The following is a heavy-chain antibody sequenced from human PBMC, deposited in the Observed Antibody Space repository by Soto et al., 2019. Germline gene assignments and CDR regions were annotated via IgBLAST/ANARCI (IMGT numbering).Heavy chain of an antibody. V-gene: IGHV4-39*01. CDR2: IYYSGST. CDR1: GGSISSSSYY. D-gene: IGHD1-20*01. CDR3: ARRGVTGDFDY. J-gene: IGHJ4*02. Sequence: SETLSLTCTVSGGSISSSSYYWGWIRQPPGKGLEWIGSIYYSGSTYYNPSLKSRVTISVDTSKNQFSLKLSSVTAADTAVYYCARRGVTGDFDYWGQGTLVNVSS.